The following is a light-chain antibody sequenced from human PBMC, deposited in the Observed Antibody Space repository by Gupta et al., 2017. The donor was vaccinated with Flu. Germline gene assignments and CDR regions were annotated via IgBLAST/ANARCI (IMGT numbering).Light chain of an antibody. CDR1: QNIGSW. CDR3: LQANSFPLT. CDR2: AAS. V-gene: IGKV1-12*01. Sequence: PSTVSASVGDRVTITCRASQNIGSWVAWYQQKPGKAPKVLIHAASTLETGVTSRFSGSGYGTDFTLTISRLQPEDFATYFCLQANSFPLTFGGGTKLEMK. J-gene: IGKJ4*01.